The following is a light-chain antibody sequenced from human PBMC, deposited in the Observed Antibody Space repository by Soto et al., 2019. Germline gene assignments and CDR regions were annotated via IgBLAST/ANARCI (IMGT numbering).Light chain of an antibody. CDR3: QEYNNWPLLT. Sequence: EIVLTQSPATLSLSPGERATLSCGASQSVSSNYLAWYQQKPGQSPRLVIYHASTRATGIPARFSGSGSGTEFTLTISSLQSEDFAVYYCQEYNNWPLLTFGQGTRLEIK. V-gene: IGKV3D-15*01. CDR1: QSVSSN. J-gene: IGKJ5*01. CDR2: HAS.